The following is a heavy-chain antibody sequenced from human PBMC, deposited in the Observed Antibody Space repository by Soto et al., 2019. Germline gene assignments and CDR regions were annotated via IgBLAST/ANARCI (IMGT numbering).Heavy chain of an antibody. D-gene: IGHD3-16*01. CDR3: AGLYDYYFGS. V-gene: IGHV3-30-3*01. CDR2: ISYDGNNK. CDR1: GFTFSSYA. Sequence: QVQLLESGGGVVQPGRSLRLSCSTSGFTFSSYARHWVRQAPGKGLEWLACISYDGNNKYYADSVRGRFTISRDNSMNTLYLQMNSLRAEDTAVYYCAGLYDYYFGSWGQGSLVTVSS. J-gene: IGHJ4*02.